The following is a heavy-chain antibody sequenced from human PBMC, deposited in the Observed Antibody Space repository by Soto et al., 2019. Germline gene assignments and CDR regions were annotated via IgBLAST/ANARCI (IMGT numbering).Heavy chain of an antibody. J-gene: IGHJ1*01. CDR2: INHDGSDR. V-gene: IGHV3-7*01. Sequence: GGCLRLSWATAGFTFTNHWMHWVRQAPGRGLEWVANINHDGSDRRYVDSLKGRFTISRDNAKNSLYLQMDSLGADDTAIYYCAIDASASAVDSTEYLPHWGQGTLDTVSS. CDR1: GFTFTNHW. CDR3: AIDASASAVDSTEYLPH.